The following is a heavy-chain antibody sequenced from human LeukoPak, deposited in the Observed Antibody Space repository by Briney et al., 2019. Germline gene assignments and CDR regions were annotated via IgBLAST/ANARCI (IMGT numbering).Heavy chain of an antibody. CDR3: ARVYDILTGYFDY. CDR2: MNPNSGNT. Sequence: GASVKVSCKASGYTFTSYDINWVRQATGQGLEWMGWMNPNSGNTGYAQKFQGRVTITRNTSISTAYMELSSLRSEDTAVYYCARVYDILTGYFDYWGQGTLVTVSS. CDR1: GYTFTSYD. V-gene: IGHV1-8*03. J-gene: IGHJ4*02. D-gene: IGHD3-9*01.